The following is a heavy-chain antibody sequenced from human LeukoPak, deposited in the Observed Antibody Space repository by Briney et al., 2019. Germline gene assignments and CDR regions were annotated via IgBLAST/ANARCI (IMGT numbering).Heavy chain of an antibody. J-gene: IGHJ5*02. CDR1: GGSISSYY. V-gene: IGHV4-59*01. CDR3: ARTQGRSQGGWFDP. CDR2: IYYSGST. Sequence: SETLSLTCTVSGGSISSYYWSWIRQPPGKGLEWIGYIYYSGSTNYNPSLKSRVTISVDTSKNQFSLKLSSVTAADTAVYYCARTQGRSQGGWFDPWGQGTLATVSS. D-gene: IGHD2-15*01.